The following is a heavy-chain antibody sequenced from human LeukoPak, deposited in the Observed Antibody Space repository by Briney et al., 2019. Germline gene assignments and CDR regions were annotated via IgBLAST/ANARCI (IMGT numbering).Heavy chain of an antibody. CDR2: IYTSGST. CDR1: GGSISSYY. D-gene: IGHD6-19*01. Sequence: SETLSLTCTVSGGSISSYYWSWIRQPAGKGLAWIGRIYTSGSTNYNPSLKSRVTMSVDTSKNQFSLKLSSVTAADTAVYYCARVSSSGWYDDWGQGTLVTVSS. CDR3: ARVSSSGWYDD. J-gene: IGHJ4*02. V-gene: IGHV4-4*07.